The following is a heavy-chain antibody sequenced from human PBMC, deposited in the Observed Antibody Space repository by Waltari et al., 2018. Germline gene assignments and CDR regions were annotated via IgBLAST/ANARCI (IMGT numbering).Heavy chain of an antibody. CDR3: ARGGYSYGSNGMDV. Sequence: QVQLQESGPGLVKPSETLSLTCTVSGGSISRYYWRWIRQPPGKGLEWIGYIYYSGSTNYNPSLKSRVTISVDTSKNQFSLKLSSVTAADTAVYYCARGGYSYGSNGMDVWGQGTTVTVSS. CDR1: GGSISRYY. J-gene: IGHJ6*02. V-gene: IGHV4-59*01. CDR2: IYYSGST. D-gene: IGHD5-18*01.